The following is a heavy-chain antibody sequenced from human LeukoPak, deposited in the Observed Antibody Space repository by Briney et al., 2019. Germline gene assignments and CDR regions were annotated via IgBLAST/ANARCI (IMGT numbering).Heavy chain of an antibody. CDR1: GYSFTDYY. V-gene: IGHV1-2*02. D-gene: IGHD2-15*01. CDR3: ATLGSPNFDN. CDR2: INPNRGGT. Sequence: ASVKVSCKASGYSFTDYYIHWVRQAPGQGLEWMGWINPNRGGTKYARKFQGSVTMTTDTSTSAAYVELSRLRSDDTAMYYCATLGSPNFDNWGQGTLVTVSS. J-gene: IGHJ4*02.